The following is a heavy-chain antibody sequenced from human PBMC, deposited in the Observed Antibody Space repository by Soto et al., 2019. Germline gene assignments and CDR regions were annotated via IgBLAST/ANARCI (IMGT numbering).Heavy chain of an antibody. Sequence: GGSLRLSCVASGLPVAGSYMAWVRQAPGKGLEWASVIYNDGTTYYSQSVEGRFTISRDTSKNTLYLQMDRLRDEDTAVYYCVRPLRSEQTPATDDWGQGTTVTVSS. J-gene: IGHJ6*02. CDR3: VRPLRSEQTPATDD. CDR1: GLPVAGSY. CDR2: IYNDGTT. D-gene: IGHD1-26*01. V-gene: IGHV3-53*01.